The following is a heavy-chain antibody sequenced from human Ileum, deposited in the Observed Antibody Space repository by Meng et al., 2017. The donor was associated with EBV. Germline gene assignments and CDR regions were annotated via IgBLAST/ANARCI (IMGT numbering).Heavy chain of an antibody. Sequence: VDLQESGPGLVKPSGTLSLICCVLDGSLSGSNWWSWVRQPPGKGLEWIGQIYYSGSPSYNPSLKSRVTMSADKSKNQVSLNLNSVTAADTALYYCARHSGYNQGYWGQGTLVTVSS. J-gene: IGHJ4*02. CDR3: ARHSGYNQGY. D-gene: IGHD5-24*01. V-gene: IGHV4-4*02. CDR2: IYYSGSP. CDR1: DGSLSGSNW.